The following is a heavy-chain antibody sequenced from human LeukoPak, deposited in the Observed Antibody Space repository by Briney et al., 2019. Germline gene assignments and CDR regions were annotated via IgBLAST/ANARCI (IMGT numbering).Heavy chain of an antibody. Sequence: SVKVSCKASGYTFSSYGISWVRQAPGQGLEWMGGIIPIFGTANYAQKFQGRVTITADESTSTAYMELSSLRSEDTAVYYCASSKLGYCSGGSCYNPDYWGQGTLVTVSS. D-gene: IGHD2-15*01. CDR3: ASSKLGYCSGGSCYNPDY. V-gene: IGHV1-69*13. CDR2: IIPIFGTA. CDR1: GYTFSSYG. J-gene: IGHJ4*02.